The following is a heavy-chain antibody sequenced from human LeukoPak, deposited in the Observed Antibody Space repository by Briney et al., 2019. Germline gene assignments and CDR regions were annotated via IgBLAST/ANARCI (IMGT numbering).Heavy chain of an antibody. CDR2: INH. V-gene: IGHV3-69-1*02. Sequence: GGSLRLSCAVSGFTFVSHAMNWVRQAPGKGLEWISFINHYADSVRGRFATSRDNAKNSLYLQISNVGADDTAVYYCARDQDWAFDYWGQGTLVTVSS. D-gene: IGHD3/OR15-3a*01. J-gene: IGHJ4*02. CDR3: ARDQDWAFDY. CDR1: GFTFVSHA.